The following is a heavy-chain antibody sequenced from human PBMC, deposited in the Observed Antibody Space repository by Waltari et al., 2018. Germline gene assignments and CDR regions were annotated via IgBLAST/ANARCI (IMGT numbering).Heavy chain of an antibody. V-gene: IGHV4-34*01. D-gene: IGHD1-1*01. CDR3: ARPGAFVASRGNRFDY. J-gene: IGHJ4*02. Sequence: QVQLQQWGAGLLKPSATLSLTCAVSGGSFSGYYWSWIRQPPGKGLEWIGEINHSGSTNYNPSLKSRVIISVDTSKNQFSLKLSSVTAADTAVYFCARPGAFVASRGNRFDYWGQGTLVTVSS. CDR2: INHSGST. CDR1: GGSFSGYY.